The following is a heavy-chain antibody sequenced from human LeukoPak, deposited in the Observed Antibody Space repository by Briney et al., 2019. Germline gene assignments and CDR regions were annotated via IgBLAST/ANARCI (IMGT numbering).Heavy chain of an antibody. CDR1: GGSISSYC. Sequence: PSETLSLTCTVSGGSISSYCWSWIRQPPGKGLEWIGYIYYSGSTNYNPSLKSRVTISVDTSKNQFSLKLSSVTAADTAVYYCARHRRDMDVWGQGTTVTVSS. CDR3: ARHRRDMDV. V-gene: IGHV4-59*08. CDR2: IYYSGST. J-gene: IGHJ6*02.